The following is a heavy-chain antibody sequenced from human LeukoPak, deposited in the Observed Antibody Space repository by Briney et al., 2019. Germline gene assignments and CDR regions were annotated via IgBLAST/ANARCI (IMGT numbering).Heavy chain of an antibody. J-gene: IGHJ4*02. Sequence: GGSLRLSCAASGFTFSSYAMSWVRQAPGKGLEWVSVITASGGSTFYADSVKGRFTISRDNSKNTLYLQMSSLGADDTAVYYCANRNGYSFDYWGQGTLVTVSS. D-gene: IGHD2-8*01. CDR2: ITASGGST. CDR3: ANRNGYSFDY. V-gene: IGHV3-23*01. CDR1: GFTFSSYA.